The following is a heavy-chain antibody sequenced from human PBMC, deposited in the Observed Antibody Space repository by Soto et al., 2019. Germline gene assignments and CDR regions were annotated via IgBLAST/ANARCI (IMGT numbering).Heavy chain of an antibody. J-gene: IGHJ4*02. V-gene: IGHV3-11*06. CDR3: AREGIRTTGGYFDY. D-gene: IGHD1-1*01. Sequence: QVQLVESGGGLVKLGGPLRLSFEASGFTFSDYYMSWIRQAPGKGLGWVSYISSSSSYTNYADSVKGRFTISRDNAKNSLYLQMNSLRAEDTAVYYCAREGIRTTGGYFDYWGQGTLVTVSS. CDR2: ISSSSSYT. CDR1: GFTFSDYY.